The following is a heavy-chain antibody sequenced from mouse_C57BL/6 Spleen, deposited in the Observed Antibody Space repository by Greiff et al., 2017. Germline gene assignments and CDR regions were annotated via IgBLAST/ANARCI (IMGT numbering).Heavy chain of an antibody. CDR2: IWTGRGT. Sequence: VQLVESGPGLVAPSQSLSITCTVSGFSLTSYAISWVRQPPGKGLEWLGVIWTGRGTNYNSALKSRLSISKDNSKSQVFLKMNSLQTDDTARDYGARKHGGYAMDGWGQGTSVTVST. CDR1: GFSLTSYA. CDR3: ARKHGGYAMDG. J-gene: IGHJ4*01. V-gene: IGHV2-9-1*01.